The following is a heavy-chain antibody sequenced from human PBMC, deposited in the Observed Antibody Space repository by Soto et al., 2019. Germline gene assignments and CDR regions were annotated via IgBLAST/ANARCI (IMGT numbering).Heavy chain of an antibody. J-gene: IGHJ4*02. CDR3: ARGYDSSGYYFDY. Sequence: QVQLVQSGAEVKKPGSSVRVSCKASGGTFSSYTISWVRQAPGQGLEWMGRIIPILGIANYAQKFQGRVTIPTDKSTSTAYMELSSLRSEDTAVYYCARGYDSSGYYFDYWGQGTLVTVSS. V-gene: IGHV1-69*02. CDR1: GGTFSSYT. CDR2: IIPILGIA. D-gene: IGHD3-22*01.